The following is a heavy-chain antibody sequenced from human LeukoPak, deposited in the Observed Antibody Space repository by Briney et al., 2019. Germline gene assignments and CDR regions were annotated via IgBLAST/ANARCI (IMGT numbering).Heavy chain of an antibody. Sequence: SETLSLTCTVSGGSVNGHYWSWIRQPPGKGLEWIGYIYCSGTTNYNPSLKSRVTMLLHTSKNQFSLKLNSVTAADTAVYFCAREITVDTAMVAAFDIWGQGTMVTVSS. CDR2: IYCSGTT. V-gene: IGHV4-59*02. J-gene: IGHJ3*02. D-gene: IGHD5-18*01. CDR3: AREITVDTAMVAAFDI. CDR1: GGSVNGHY.